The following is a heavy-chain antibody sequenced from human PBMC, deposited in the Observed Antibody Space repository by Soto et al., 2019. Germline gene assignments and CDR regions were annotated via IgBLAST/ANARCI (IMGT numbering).Heavy chain of an antibody. CDR2: ISGSGGST. CDR3: ARDYCSSTSCYRVGYYYYYMDV. CDR1: GFTFSSYA. J-gene: IGHJ6*03. V-gene: IGHV3-23*01. D-gene: IGHD2-2*01. Sequence: GGSLRLSCAASGFTFSSYAMSWVRQAPGKGLEWVSAISGSGGSTYYADSVKGRFTISRDNSKNTLYLQMNSLRAEDTAVYYCARDYCSSTSCYRVGYYYYYMDVWGKGTTVTVSS.